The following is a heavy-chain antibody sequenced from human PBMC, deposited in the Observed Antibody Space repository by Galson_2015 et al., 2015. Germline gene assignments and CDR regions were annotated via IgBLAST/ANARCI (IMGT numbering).Heavy chain of an antibody. CDR3: ARGQDIVLMVYAMGYFDY. CDR1: GFTFSSYA. D-gene: IGHD2-8*01. V-gene: IGHV3-30-3*01. CDR2: ISYDGSNK. Sequence: SLRLSCAASGFTFSSYAMHWVRQAPGKGLEWMAVISYDGSNKYYADSVKGRFTISRDNSKNTLYLQMNSLRAEDTAVYYCARGQDIVLMVYAMGYFDYWGQGTLVTVSS. J-gene: IGHJ4*02.